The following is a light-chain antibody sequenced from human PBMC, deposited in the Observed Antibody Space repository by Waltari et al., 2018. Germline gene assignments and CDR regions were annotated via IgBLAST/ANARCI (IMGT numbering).Light chain of an antibody. V-gene: IGLV1-51*02. Sequence: QSVLTQPPSVSAAPGHKVSISCSGTPSTVGNNGVFWYRQLPGSAPKLLIYETNGRPTGTPDRFSGSKSATTAILDIAGLQPGEEADYYCGTWDSSLALWLFGGGTKLTV. CDR2: ETN. J-gene: IGLJ3*02. CDR3: GTWDSSLALWL. CDR1: PSTVGNNG.